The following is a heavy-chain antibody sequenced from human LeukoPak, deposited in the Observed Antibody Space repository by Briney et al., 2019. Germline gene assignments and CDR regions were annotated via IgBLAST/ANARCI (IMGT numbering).Heavy chain of an antibody. J-gene: IGHJ4*02. CDR1: GYTFTGYY. D-gene: IGHD2-15*01. V-gene: IGHV1-2*02. CDR3: ASCSGGSCYLNFDY. Sequence: ASVKVSCKASGYTFTGYYMHWVRQAPGQGLGWMGWINPNSGGTNYAQKFQGRVTMTRDTSISTAYMELSRLRSDDTAVYYCASCSGGSCYLNFDYWGQGTLVTVSS. CDR2: INPNSGGT.